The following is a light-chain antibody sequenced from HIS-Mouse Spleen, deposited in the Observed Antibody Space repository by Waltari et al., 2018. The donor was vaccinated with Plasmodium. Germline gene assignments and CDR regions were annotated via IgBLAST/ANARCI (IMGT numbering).Light chain of an antibody. CDR2: KAS. J-gene: IGKJ1*01. Sequence: DIQMTQSPSTLSASVGDRVTITCRASQSISSWLAWYQQKPGKAPKLLIYKASWLESGVPSRFSGSGSGTEFTLTISSLQPDDFATYYCQQYNSYSWTFGQGTKVEIK. CDR3: QQYNSYSWT. V-gene: IGKV1-5*03. CDR1: QSISSW.